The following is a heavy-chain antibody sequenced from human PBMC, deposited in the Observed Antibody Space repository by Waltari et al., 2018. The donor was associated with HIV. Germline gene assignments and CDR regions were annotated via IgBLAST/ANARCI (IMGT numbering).Heavy chain of an antibody. CDR2: INSDGSIT. Sequence: EVQLVEYGGGLVQPGGSLRLSCAAYGFTFCSYWMHWVGQAPGKGLVWVSRINSDGSITSHADSVKGRFTISRDNARNTLYLQMNSLGAEDTAMYYCAKGGTSGYTFGFGRWGQGTLVTVSS. D-gene: IGHD5-18*01. CDR1: GFTFCSYW. V-gene: IGHV3-74*01. J-gene: IGHJ1*01. CDR3: AKGGTSGYTFGFGR.